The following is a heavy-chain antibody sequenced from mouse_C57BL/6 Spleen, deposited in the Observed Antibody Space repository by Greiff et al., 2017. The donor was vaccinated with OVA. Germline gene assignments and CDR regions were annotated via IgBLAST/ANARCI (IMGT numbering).Heavy chain of an antibody. CDR1: GYSITSGYY. CDR2: ISYDGSN. CDR3: AREGYGSSYDY. D-gene: IGHD1-1*01. J-gene: IGHJ2*01. V-gene: IGHV3-6*01. Sequence: VQLVESGPGLVKPSQSLSLTCSVTGYSITSGYYWNWIRQFPGNKLEWMGYISYDGSNNYNPSLKNRISITRDTSKNQFFLKLNSVTTEDTATYYCAREGYGSSYDYWGQGTTLTVSS.